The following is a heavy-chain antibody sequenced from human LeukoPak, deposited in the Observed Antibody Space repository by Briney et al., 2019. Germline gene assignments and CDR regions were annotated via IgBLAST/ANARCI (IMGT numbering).Heavy chain of an antibody. J-gene: IGHJ4*02. D-gene: IGHD1-7*01. CDR2: ISGSGGST. CDR3: AKAGTGTTRVDY. CDR1: GFTFSSYA. V-gene: IGHV3-23*01. Sequence: GGSLRLSCAASGFTFSSYAMSWVRQAPGKGLEWVSAISGSGGSTYYADSVKGRFTISRHNSKNTLYLQMNSLRAEDTAVYYCAKAGTGTTRVDYGGQGTLVTVYS.